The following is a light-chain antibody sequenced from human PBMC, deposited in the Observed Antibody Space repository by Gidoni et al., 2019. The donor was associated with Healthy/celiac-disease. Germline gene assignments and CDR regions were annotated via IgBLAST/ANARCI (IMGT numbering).Light chain of an antibody. J-gene: IGLJ2*01. CDR3: QVWDSSTVV. Sequence: SYELTQPLSVSVALGQTARITCGGNNIGSKNVHWYQQKPVQAPVLVIYRDSNRPSGIPERFSGSNSGNTATLTICRAQAGDEAGYYCQVWDSSTVVFGGGTKLTVL. V-gene: IGLV3-9*01. CDR2: RDS. CDR1: NIGSKN.